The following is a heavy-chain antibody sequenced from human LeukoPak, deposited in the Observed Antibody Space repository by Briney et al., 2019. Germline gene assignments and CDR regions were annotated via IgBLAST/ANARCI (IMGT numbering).Heavy chain of an antibody. CDR3: ARRPSSGYQDY. D-gene: IGHD3-22*01. CDR1: GGSFSGYY. J-gene: IGHJ4*02. V-gene: IGHV4-34*01. Sequence: SETLSLTCAVYGGSFSGYYWSWIRQPPGKGLEWIGEINHSGSTNYNPSLKSRVTISVDTSKNQFSLKLSSVTAADTAVYYCARRPSSGYQDYWGQGTLVTVSS. CDR2: INHSGST.